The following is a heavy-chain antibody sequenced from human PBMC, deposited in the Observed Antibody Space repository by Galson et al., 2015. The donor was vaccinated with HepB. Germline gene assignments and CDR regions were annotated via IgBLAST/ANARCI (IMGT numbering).Heavy chain of an antibody. CDR3: ARGPGSSWLYYFDY. D-gene: IGHD6-13*01. V-gene: IGHV3-48*01. J-gene: IGHJ4*02. CDR2: ICSSSSTI. CDR1: GFTFSSYS. Sequence: SLRLSCAASGFTFSSYSMNWVRQAPGKGLEWVSYICSSSSTIYYADSVKGRFTISRDNAKNSLYLQMNSLRAEDTAVYYCARGPGSSWLYYFDYWGQGTLVTVSS.